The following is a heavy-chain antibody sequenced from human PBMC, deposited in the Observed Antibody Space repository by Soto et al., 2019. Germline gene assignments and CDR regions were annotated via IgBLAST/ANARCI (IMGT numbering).Heavy chain of an antibody. CDR2: IIPIFGTA. CDR1: GGTFSSYA. J-gene: IGHJ6*02. CDR3: ARYYDFWSGYNYYGMDV. Sequence: QVQLVQSGAEVKKPGSSVKVSCKASGGTFSSYAISWVRQAPGQGLEWMGGIIPIFGTANYAQKFQGRVTITADKSTSTAYMERSSLRSEDTAVYYCARYYDFWSGYNYYGMDVWGQGTTVTVSS. D-gene: IGHD3-3*01. V-gene: IGHV1-69*06.